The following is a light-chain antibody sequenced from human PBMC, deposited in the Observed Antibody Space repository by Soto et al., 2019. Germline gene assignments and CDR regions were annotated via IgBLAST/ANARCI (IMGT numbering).Light chain of an antibody. CDR2: SAS. CDR3: QQYNIWRSIT. V-gene: IGKV3-15*01. CDR1: QSVRTN. J-gene: IGKJ5*01. Sequence: IVLTQSPATLSVSTGERATLSCRASQSVRTNLAWYQQKPGQAPRLLIYSASTRATGIPARFSGSGSGTEFTLTISSLQSEDFAVYYCQQYNIWRSITFGQGTRLEIK.